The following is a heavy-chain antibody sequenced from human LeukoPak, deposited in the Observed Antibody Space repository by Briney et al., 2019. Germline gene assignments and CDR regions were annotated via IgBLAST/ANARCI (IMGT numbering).Heavy chain of an antibody. V-gene: IGHV4-39*07. CDR1: GGSISSSSYY. J-gene: IGHJ4*02. CDR3: ARIVRTYFDY. CDR2: IYYSGST. Sequence: PSETLSLTCTVSGGSISSSSYYWGWIRQPPGKGLEWIGSIYYSGSTYYNPSLKSRVTISVDTSKNQFSLKLSSVTAADTAVYYCARIVRTYFDYWGQGTLVNVSS. D-gene: IGHD1-26*01.